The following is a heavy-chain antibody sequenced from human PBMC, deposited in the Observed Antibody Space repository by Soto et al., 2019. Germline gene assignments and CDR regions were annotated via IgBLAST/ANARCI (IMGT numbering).Heavy chain of an antibody. J-gene: IGHJ4*02. V-gene: IGHV3-9*01. CDR2: ISWNGVNI. D-gene: IGHD3-9*01. CDR1: GFNFKDHA. Sequence: DVQLVESGGDLVEPGRSLRLSCAASGFNFKDHALHWVRLAPGKGLEWVSSISWNGVNIGYADSVKGRFTISRDNAKNSLYLQMNSLRPEDTALYYCAKDIHYYDILTGFDYWGQGTLVSVSS. CDR3: AKDIHYYDILTGFDY.